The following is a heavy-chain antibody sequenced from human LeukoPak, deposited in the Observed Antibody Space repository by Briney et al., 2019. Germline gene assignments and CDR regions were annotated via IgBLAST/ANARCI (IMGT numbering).Heavy chain of an antibody. Sequence: GGSLRLSCEASGFTFRSYAMSWVRQAPGKGLEWVSAISDSDSGTYYADSVKGRFTISRDNSKNTLYLQMNSLRAEDTALYYCAKGYGYSSSWTSNYYFYGLDVWGQGTTVTVSS. CDR3: AKGYGYSSSWTSNYYFYGLDV. CDR1: GFTFRSYA. V-gene: IGHV3-23*01. CDR2: ISDSDSGT. J-gene: IGHJ6*02. D-gene: IGHD6-13*01.